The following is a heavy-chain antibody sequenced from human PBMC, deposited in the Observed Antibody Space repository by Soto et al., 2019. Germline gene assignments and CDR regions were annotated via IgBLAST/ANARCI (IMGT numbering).Heavy chain of an antibody. V-gene: IGHV1-2*04. CDR3: ARGLRGGSGYYPIANWFDP. Sequence: ASVKVSCKASGYTFTGYYMHWVRQAPGQGLEWMGWINPNSGGTNYAQKFQGWVTMTRDTSISTAYMELSRLRSDDTAVYYCARGLRGGSGYYPIANWFDPWGQGTLVTVSS. J-gene: IGHJ5*02. D-gene: IGHD3-3*01. CDR1: GYTFTGYY. CDR2: INPNSGGT.